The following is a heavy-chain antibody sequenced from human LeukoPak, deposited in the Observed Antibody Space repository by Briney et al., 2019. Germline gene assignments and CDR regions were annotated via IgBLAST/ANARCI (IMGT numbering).Heavy chain of an antibody. CDR1: GYTLTELS. D-gene: IGHD1-26*01. J-gene: IGHJ6*03. V-gene: IGHV1-24*01. CDR3: ATWREGWETYYYYYMDV. CDR2: FDPEDGET. Sequence: ASVKVSCKVSGYTLTELSMHWVRQAPGKGREGMGGFDPEDGETIYAQKFQGRVTMTEDTSTDTAYMELSSLRSEDTAVYYCATWREGWETYYYYYMDVWGKGTTVTVSS.